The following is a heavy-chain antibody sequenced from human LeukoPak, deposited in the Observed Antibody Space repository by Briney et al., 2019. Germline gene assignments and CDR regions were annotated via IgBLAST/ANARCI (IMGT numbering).Heavy chain of an antibody. CDR1: GYTFISYG. CDR2: ISGHNDNT. J-gene: IGHJ4*02. V-gene: IGHV1-18*01. D-gene: IGHD6-6*01. Sequence: ASVKVSCKTSGYTFISYGMSWLRQAPGQGFEWLGWISGHNDNTNYAQKIEGRVILTTDRATSTAHMELRSLRPDGTAVYYCARQGYSSSSTADFWGQGTLVTVSS. CDR3: ARQGYSSSSTADF.